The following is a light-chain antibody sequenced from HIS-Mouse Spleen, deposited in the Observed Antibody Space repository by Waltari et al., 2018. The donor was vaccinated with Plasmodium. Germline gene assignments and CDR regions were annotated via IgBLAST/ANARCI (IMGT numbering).Light chain of an antibody. CDR1: QSVSSSY. V-gene: IGKV3-20*01. Sequence: LVLPHPPAPLPLSPGERATSPCRASQSVSSSYLAWYQQKPGQAPRLLIYGASSRATGIPDRFSGSGSGTDFTLTISRLEPEDFAVYYCQQYGSSSWTFGQGTKVEIK. J-gene: IGKJ1*01. CDR2: GAS. CDR3: QQYGSSSWT.